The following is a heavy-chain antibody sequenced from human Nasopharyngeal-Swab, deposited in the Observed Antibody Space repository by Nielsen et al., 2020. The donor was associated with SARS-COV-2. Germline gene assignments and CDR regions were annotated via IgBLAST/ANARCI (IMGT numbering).Heavy chain of an antibody. J-gene: IGHJ4*02. CDR1: GDSIAYSTFY. V-gene: IGHV4-39*01. CDR3: VRSSSWYYFDY. Sequence: GSLRLSCTVSGDSIAYSTFYWGWIRQPPGKGLVWIGNIYYNGNTYQNPSLKSRLTISVDKSKNQFPLQLSSVTAADTAVYYCVRSSSWYYFDYWAQGTQVTVSS. D-gene: IGHD6-13*01. CDR2: IYYNGNT.